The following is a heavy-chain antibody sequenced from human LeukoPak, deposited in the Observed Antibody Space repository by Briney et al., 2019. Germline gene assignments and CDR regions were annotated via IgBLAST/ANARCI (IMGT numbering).Heavy chain of an antibody. D-gene: IGHD1-26*01. CDR2: INPNSGGT. CDR1: GYTFTGYY. J-gene: IGHJ4*02. CDR3: ARVKGGRNLGYYFDY. Sequence: ASVKVSCKASGYTFTGYYMHWVRQAPGQGLEWMGWINPNSGGTNYAQKFQGRVTMTRGTSISTAYMELSRLRSDDTAVYYCARVKGGRNLGYYFDYWGQGTLVTVSS. V-gene: IGHV1-2*02.